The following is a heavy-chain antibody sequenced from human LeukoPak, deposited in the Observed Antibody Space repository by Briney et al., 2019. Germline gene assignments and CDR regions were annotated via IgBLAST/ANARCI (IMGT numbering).Heavy chain of an antibody. J-gene: IGHJ4*02. CDR1: GGTFSSYA. Sequence: ASVKVSCKASGGTFSSYAISWVRQAPGQGLEWMGGIIAYNGNTNYAQKLQGRVTMTTDTSTSTAYMELRSLRSDDTAVYYCARVDDYGDCRFDYWGQGTLVTVSS. CDR3: ARVDDYGDCRFDY. D-gene: IGHD4-17*01. CDR2: IIAYNGNT. V-gene: IGHV1-18*01.